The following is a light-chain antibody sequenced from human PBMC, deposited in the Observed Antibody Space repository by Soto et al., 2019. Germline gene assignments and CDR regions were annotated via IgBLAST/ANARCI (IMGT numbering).Light chain of an antibody. V-gene: IGLV2-8*01. CDR2: EVN. CDR1: SXDVGGYSY. CDR3: SSYAGSSNV. Sequence: QSVLSQPPSASGSPGQSVAISCTGTSXDVGGYSYVSWYQQHPGKAPKLMIYEVNKRPSGVPDRFSGSKSGNTASLTVSGLQAEDEADYYCSSYAGSSNVFGTGTKVTVL. J-gene: IGLJ1*01.